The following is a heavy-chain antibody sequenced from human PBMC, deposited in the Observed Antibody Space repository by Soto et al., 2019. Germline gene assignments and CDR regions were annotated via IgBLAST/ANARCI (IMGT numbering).Heavy chain of an antibody. V-gene: IGHV3-33*01. CDR3: ASVTVPTTDYMDV. CDR1: GFTFSSYG. CDR2: IWYDGSNK. D-gene: IGHD2-2*01. J-gene: IGHJ6*03. Sequence: PGGSLRLSCAASGFTFSSYGMHWVRQAPGKGLEWVAVIWYDGSNKYYADSVKGRFTISRDNSKNTLYLQMNSLRAEDTAVYYCASVTVPTTDYMDVWGKGTTVTVSS.